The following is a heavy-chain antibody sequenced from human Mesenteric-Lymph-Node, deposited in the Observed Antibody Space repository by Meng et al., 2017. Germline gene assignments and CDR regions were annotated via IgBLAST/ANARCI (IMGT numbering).Heavy chain of an antibody. D-gene: IGHD3-10*01. Sequence: SETLSLTCAVSGGSISSSNWWSWVRQPPGKGLEWIGEIYHSGSTNYNPSLKSRVTISVDKSKNQFSLKLSSVTAADTAVYYCARNRINVLWFGELFSNYYYYGMDVWGQGTTVTVSS. CDR3: ARNRINVLWFGELFSNYYYYGMDV. CDR1: GGSISSSNW. V-gene: IGHV4-4*02. J-gene: IGHJ6*02. CDR2: IYHSGST.